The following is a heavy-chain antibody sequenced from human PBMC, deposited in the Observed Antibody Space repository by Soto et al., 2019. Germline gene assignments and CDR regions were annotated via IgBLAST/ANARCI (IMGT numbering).Heavy chain of an antibody. Sequence: SETLSLTCAVYGGSFSGYYWSWIRQPPGKGLEWIGEINHSGSTNYNPSLNSRVTISVDTSKNQFSLKVSSVTAADTAVYFCARVVVITNYYYYGMDVWGQGTTVTVSS. CDR2: INHSGST. D-gene: IGHD3-22*01. V-gene: IGHV4-34*01. J-gene: IGHJ6*02. CDR3: ARVVVITNYYYYGMDV. CDR1: GGSFSGYY.